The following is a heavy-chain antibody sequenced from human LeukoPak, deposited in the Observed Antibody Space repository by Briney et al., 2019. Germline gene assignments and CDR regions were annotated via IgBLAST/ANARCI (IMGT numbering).Heavy chain of an antibody. CDR3: ARLMYYSDSGSYGMDV. CDR1: GASISSYF. Sequence: PSETLSLTCAVSGASISSYFWGWIRRPPGKGLEWIGYIYYSGSPNYSPSLKSRVTISVDTSKNRFSLKLSSVTAADTATYYCARLMYYSDSGSYGMDVWGQGTTVTVSS. J-gene: IGHJ6*02. V-gene: IGHV4-59*08. D-gene: IGHD3-10*01. CDR2: IYYSGSP.